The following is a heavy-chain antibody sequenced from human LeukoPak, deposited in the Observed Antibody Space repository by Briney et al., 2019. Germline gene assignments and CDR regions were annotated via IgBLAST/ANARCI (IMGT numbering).Heavy chain of an antibody. J-gene: IGHJ5*02. CDR2: IWYDGSNK. CDR1: GFTFSSYG. CDR3: ARGGSSGSYYGWFDP. V-gene: IGHV3-33*01. D-gene: IGHD1-26*01. Sequence: PGGSLRLSCAASGFTFSSYGMHWVRQAPGKGLEWVAVIWYDGSNKYYADSVKGRFTISRDNSKNTLYLQMNSLRAEDTAVYYCARGGSSGSYYGWFDPWGQGTLVTVSS.